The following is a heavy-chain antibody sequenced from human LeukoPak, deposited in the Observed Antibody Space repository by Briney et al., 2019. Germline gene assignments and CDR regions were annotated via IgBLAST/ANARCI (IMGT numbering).Heavy chain of an antibody. CDR1: GYTFTSNY. Sequence: GESLKISCKGSGYTFTSNYMHWVRQAPGQGPAWMGVISPSGGSTTYAQKFQGRVTLTRDMSTSTDYLELSSLRSEDTAVYYCARDNSVRDEAWWFNPWGQGTLVTVSS. J-gene: IGHJ5*02. V-gene: IGHV1-46*01. D-gene: IGHD5-24*01. CDR2: ISPSGGST. CDR3: ARDNSVRDEAWWFNP.